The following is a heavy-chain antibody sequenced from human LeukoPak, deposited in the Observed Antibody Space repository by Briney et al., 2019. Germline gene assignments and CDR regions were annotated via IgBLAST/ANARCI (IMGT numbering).Heavy chain of an antibody. J-gene: IGHJ6*02. CDR3: AKVDEGRSYGMDV. CDR2: ISYDGSNK. CDR1: GFTFSSYG. V-gene: IGHV3-30*18. Sequence: PGGSLRLSCAASGFTFSSYGMHWVRQAPGKGLEWVAVISYDGSNKYYADSVKGRFTISRDNSKNTLYLQMNSLRAEDTAVYYCAKVDEGRSYGMDVWGQGTTVTVSS.